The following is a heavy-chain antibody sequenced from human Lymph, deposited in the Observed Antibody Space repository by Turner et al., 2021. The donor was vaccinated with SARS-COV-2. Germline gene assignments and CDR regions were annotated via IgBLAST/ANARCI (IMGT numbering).Heavy chain of an antibody. J-gene: IGHJ6*02. Sequence: QVQLVQSGAEVKKPGSSVKVSCKASGGTFSSSAISWVRQAPGQGLEWMGGINPLLAIANYAQKFQGRVTITAEKSTSTAYMEMSSLRSEDTAVYFCARIAAPGMGGGVHYYYYAMDVWGQGTTVTVSS. V-gene: IGHV1-69*10. CDR3: ARIAAPGMGGGVHYYYYAMDV. CDR1: GGTFSSSA. D-gene: IGHD6-13*01. CDR2: INPLLAIA.